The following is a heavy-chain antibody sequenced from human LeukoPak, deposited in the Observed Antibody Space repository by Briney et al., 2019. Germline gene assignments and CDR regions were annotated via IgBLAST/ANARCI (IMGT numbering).Heavy chain of an antibody. V-gene: IGHV3-23*01. CDR2: ISGSGGST. Sequence: GGSLRLSCAASGFTFSSYAMSWVRQAPGKGLEWVSAISGSGGSTYYADSVKGWFTISRDNSKNTLYLQMNSLRAEDTAVYYCAKGYYYDSSGYYYLDYWGQGTLVTVSS. J-gene: IGHJ4*02. CDR3: AKGYYYDSSGYYYLDY. D-gene: IGHD3-22*01. CDR1: GFTFSSYA.